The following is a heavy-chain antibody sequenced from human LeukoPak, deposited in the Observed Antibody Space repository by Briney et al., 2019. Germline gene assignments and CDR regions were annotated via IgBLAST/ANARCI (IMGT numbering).Heavy chain of an antibody. CDR1: GFTFSSYA. J-gene: IGHJ4*02. CDR3: ARGVDY. V-gene: IGHV3-30-3*01. Sequence: GGSLRLSCAASGFTFSSYAMHWVRQAPGKGLEWVAVISYDGSNKYYADSVKGRFTISRDNSKNTLYLQMNSLRAEDTAVYYCARGVDYWGQGTLVTVSS. CDR2: ISYDGSNK.